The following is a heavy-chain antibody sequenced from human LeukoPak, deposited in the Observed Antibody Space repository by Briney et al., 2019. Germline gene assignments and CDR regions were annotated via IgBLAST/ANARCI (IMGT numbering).Heavy chain of an antibody. CDR2: LIWNSANI. J-gene: IGHJ4*02. CDR1: GFSFDDYA. Sequence: GRSLRLSCAASGFSFDDYAMHWVRQAPGKGLEWVSGLIWNSANIDYADSVKGRFTISRDNAKNSLYLQMNSLRVEDTALYYCAKGRGSYSAYFDYWGQGTLVTVSS. CDR3: AKGRGSYSAYFDY. V-gene: IGHV3-9*01. D-gene: IGHD1-26*01.